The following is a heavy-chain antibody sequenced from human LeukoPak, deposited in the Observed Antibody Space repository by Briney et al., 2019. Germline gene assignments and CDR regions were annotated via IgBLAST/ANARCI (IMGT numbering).Heavy chain of an antibody. D-gene: IGHD1-26*01. CDR1: GGSFSGYY. CDR3: ARIGIGPGTPTRSFDY. Sequence: SETLSLTCAVYGGSFSGYYWSWIRQPPGKGLEWIGEINHSGSTNYNPSLKSRVTISVDTSKNQFSLKLSSVTAADTAVYYCARIGIGPGTPTRSFDYWGQGTLVTVSS. V-gene: IGHV4-34*01. CDR2: INHSGST. J-gene: IGHJ4*02.